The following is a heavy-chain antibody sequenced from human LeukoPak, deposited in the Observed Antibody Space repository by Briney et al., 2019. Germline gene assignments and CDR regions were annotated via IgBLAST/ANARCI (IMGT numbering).Heavy chain of an antibody. CDR1: GGSFSGYY. Sequence: PSETLSLTCAVYGGSFSGYYWSWIRQPPGKGLEWIGEINHSGSTNYNPSLKSRVTISVDTSKNQFSLKLSSVTAADTAVYYCARGAYDFWSGYRLNNWFDPWGQGTLVTVSS. V-gene: IGHV4-34*01. J-gene: IGHJ5*02. D-gene: IGHD3-3*01. CDR2: INHSGST. CDR3: ARGAYDFWSGYRLNNWFDP.